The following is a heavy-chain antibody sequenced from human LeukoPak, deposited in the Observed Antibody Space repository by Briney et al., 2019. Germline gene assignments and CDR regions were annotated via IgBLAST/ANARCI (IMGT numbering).Heavy chain of an antibody. CDR2: ISGSGGST. D-gene: IGHD3-10*01. J-gene: IGHJ3*02. V-gene: IGHV3-23*01. CDR3: AKGWGTMVRGVKASAFDI. Sequence: GGSLRLSCAASGFTFSSYAMSWVRQAPGKGLEWVSAISGSGGSTYYANSVKGRFTISRDNSKNTLYLQMNSLRAEDTAVYYCAKGWGTMVRGVKASAFDIWGQGTMVTVSS. CDR1: GFTFSSYA.